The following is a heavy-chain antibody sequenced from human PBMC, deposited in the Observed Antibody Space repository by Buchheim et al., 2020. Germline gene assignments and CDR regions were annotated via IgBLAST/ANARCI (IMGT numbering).Heavy chain of an antibody. J-gene: IGHJ6*02. CDR3: AKDHSADGYNFNYGMDV. CDR2: ISYDGSSK. D-gene: IGHD5-24*01. V-gene: IGHV3-30*18. Sequence: QVQLVESGGGVVQPGRSLRLSCAASGFTFSSYGMHWVRQAPGKGLEWVAVISYDGSSKYYADSVKGRFTISRDNSKNTLYLLMNSLRPKDTAVYYCAKDHSADGYNFNYGMDVWGQGTT. CDR1: GFTFSSYG.